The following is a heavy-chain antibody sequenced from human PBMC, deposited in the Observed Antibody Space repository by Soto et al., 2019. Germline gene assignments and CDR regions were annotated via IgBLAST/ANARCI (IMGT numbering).Heavy chain of an antibody. CDR2: IKSKTDGGTT. J-gene: IGHJ4*02. CDR3: TTDPFFYYDILTGPNY. CDR1: GFTFSNAW. V-gene: IGHV3-15*01. Sequence: GGSLRLSCAACGFTFSNAWMSWVRQAPGKGLEWVGRIKSKTDGGTTDYAAPVKGRFTISRDDSKNTLYLQMNSLKTEDTAVYYCTTDPFFYYDILTGPNYWGQGTLVTVSS. D-gene: IGHD3-9*01.